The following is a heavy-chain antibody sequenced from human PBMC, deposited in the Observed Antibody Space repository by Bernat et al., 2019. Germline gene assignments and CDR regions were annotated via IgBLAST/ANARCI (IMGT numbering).Heavy chain of an antibody. CDR2: IYYSGRT. Sequence: QVQLQQWGAGLLKPSETLSLTCAVYGGSISTSSYYWGWIRQPPGKGLEWIGSIYYSGRTYDNPSLKSRVTISVDTSKNQFSLKLSFVTAADTAVYYCARLLYDRSGYYYFDNWGQGTLVTVSS. J-gene: IGHJ4*02. CDR3: ARLLYDRSGYYYFDN. D-gene: IGHD3-22*01. CDR1: GGSISTSSYY. V-gene: IGHV4-39*01.